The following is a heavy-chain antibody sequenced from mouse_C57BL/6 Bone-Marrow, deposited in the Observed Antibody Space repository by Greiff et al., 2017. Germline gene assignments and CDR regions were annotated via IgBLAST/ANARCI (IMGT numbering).Heavy chain of an antibody. D-gene: IGHD1-1*01. CDR2: IYPSDSET. V-gene: IGHV1-61*01. CDR3: ARGGYGSYWYFDV. Sequence: VQLQQPGAELVRPGSSVKLSCKASGYTFTSYWMDWVKQRPGQGLEWIGNIYPSDSETHYNQKFKDKATLTVDKSSSTAYMQLSSLTSEDSAVYYCARGGYGSYWYFDVWGTGTTVTVSS. CDR1: GYTFTSYW. J-gene: IGHJ1*03.